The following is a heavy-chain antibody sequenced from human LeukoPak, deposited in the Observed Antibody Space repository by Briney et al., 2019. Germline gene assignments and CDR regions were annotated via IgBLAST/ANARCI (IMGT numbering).Heavy chain of an antibody. J-gene: IGHJ4*02. V-gene: IGHV3-23*01. Sequence: TGGSLRLSCAASGFTFSSYAMSWVRQAPGKGLEWVSAISGSGGSTYYADSVRGRFTISRDNSKNTLYLQMNSLRAEDTAVYYWAARDIVGFMGVGFRYFDYWGREPLVTVSS. D-gene: IGHD3-22*01. CDR2: ISGSGGST. CDR3: AARDIVGFMGVGFRYFDY. CDR1: GFTFSSYA.